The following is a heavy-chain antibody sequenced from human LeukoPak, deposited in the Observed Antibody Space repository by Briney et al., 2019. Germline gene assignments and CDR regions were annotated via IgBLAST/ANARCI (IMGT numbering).Heavy chain of an antibody. CDR2: INPNSGGT. D-gene: IGHD6-13*01. V-gene: IGHV1-2*04. CDR3: ARVLPGIAAAASGAFDI. CDR1: GYTFTGYY. J-gene: IGHJ3*02. Sequence: AASVKVSCKASGYTFTGYYMHWVRQAPGQGLEWMGWINPNSGGTNYAQKFQGWVTMTRDTSISTAYMELSRLRSDDTAVYYCARVLPGIAAAASGAFDIWGQGTMVTVSS.